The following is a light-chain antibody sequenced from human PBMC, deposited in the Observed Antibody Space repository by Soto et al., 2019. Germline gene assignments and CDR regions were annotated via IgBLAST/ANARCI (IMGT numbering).Light chain of an antibody. CDR1: QDIDNY. V-gene: IGKV1-27*01. CDR3: QKYDNVLHT. CDR2: SAS. Sequence: DIQMTQSPSSLSASVGDRVTITCRASQDIDNYLAWYQQKPGRAPKLLIYSASTLQSGVPSRFSGSGSGTDFTLTSSSLQLEDVATYYCQKYDNVLHTFGPGTTVDIK. J-gene: IGKJ3*01.